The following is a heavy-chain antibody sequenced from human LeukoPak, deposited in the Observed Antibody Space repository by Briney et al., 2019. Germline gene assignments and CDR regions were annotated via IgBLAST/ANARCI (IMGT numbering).Heavy chain of an antibody. J-gene: IGHJ6*02. D-gene: IGHD1-14*01. V-gene: IGHV3-30*04. CDR3: AKDLRTTSPPYYYYGMDV. CDR1: GFTFSSYA. CDR2: ISYDGSNK. Sequence: GGSLRLSCAASGFTFSSYAMHWVRQAPGKGLEWVAVISYDGSNKYYADSVKGRFTISRDNSKNTLYLQMNSLRAEDTAVYYCAKDLRTTSPPYYYYGMDVWGQGTTVTVSS.